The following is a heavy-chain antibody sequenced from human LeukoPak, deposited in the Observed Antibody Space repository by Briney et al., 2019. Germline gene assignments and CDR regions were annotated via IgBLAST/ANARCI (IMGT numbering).Heavy chain of an antibody. J-gene: IGHJ5*02. CDR2: ISVYNGYT. Sequence: ASVKVSCKASGYTFAAYGISRVRQAPGQGLEWMGSISVYNGYTNYAQKYQDRVTLTTDESTSTAYMELRSLRSDDTAVYYCARRVGAPYTWFDPWGRGTLVTVSS. V-gene: IGHV1-18*04. CDR3: ARRVGAPYTWFDP. CDR1: GYTFAAYG. D-gene: IGHD1-26*01.